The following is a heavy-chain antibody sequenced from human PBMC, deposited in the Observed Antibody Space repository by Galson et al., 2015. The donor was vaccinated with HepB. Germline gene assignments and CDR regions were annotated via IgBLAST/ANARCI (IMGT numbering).Heavy chain of an antibody. CDR2: ISGSGGST. CDR3: AKDGDYYDSSGYYYYYFIDV. D-gene: IGHD3-22*01. Sequence: SLRLSCAASGFTFSSYAMTWVRQAPGKGLEWVSLISGSGGSTYYADSVKGRFTISRDDSKNTLYLQMNSLRAEDTAVYYCAKDGDYYDSSGYYYYYFIDVWGQGTTVTVSS. CDR1: GFTFSSYA. J-gene: IGHJ6*02. V-gene: IGHV3-23*01.